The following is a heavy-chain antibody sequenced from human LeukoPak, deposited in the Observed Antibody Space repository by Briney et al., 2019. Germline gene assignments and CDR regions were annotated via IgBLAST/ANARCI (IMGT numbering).Heavy chain of an antibody. J-gene: IGHJ4*02. Sequence: ASVKVSCKASGYTFTGYYIHWVRQAPGQGLEWMGRINPNSGGTNYAQKFQGRVTMTRDTSITTAYMDLSRLRSDDTAVYCCAREDCTGGSCYLFDYWGQGTLVTVSS. CDR2: INPNSGGT. V-gene: IGHV1-2*06. CDR1: GYTFTGYY. CDR3: AREDCTGGSCYLFDY. D-gene: IGHD2-15*01.